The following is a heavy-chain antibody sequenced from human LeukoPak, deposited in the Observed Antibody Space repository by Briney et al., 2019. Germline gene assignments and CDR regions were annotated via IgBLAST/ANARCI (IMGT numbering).Heavy chain of an antibody. Sequence: ETLSLTCAVYGGSFSGYYWSWVRQAPGKGLEWVSAISGSAVITFYADSVKGRFTISRDNSKNTLYLQMNSLRAEDTALYYCAKSRLSGINDAFDIWGQGTMVTVSS. CDR3: AKSRLSGINDAFDI. D-gene: IGHD3-3*01. V-gene: IGHV3-23*01. CDR2: ISGSAVIT. J-gene: IGHJ3*02. CDR1: GGSFSGYY.